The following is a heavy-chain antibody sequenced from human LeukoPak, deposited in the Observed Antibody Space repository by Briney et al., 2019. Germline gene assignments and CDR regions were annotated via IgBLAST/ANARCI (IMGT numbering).Heavy chain of an antibody. Sequence: GGSLRLSCAVSGFTFSSYAMSWVRQAPGKGLEWVSSITNSASDTYYADSVKGRFTISRDNPKNTLYLQMNSLRAEDTAVYYCATTRLGGDYWGQGTLVSVSS. V-gene: IGHV3-23*01. J-gene: IGHJ4*02. CDR1: GFTFSSYA. CDR2: ITNSASDT. D-gene: IGHD4-23*01. CDR3: ATTRLGGDY.